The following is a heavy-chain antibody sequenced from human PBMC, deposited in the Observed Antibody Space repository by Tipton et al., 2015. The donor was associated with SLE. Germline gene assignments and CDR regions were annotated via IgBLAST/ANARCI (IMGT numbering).Heavy chain of an antibody. Sequence: TLSLTCTVSGGSISSSSYYWGWIRQPPGKGLEWIGEINHSGSTNYNPSLKSRVTISVDTSKNQFSLKLSSVTAADTAVYYCARGRSSSWYPREYFQHWGQGTLVTVSS. V-gene: IGHV4-39*07. CDR1: GGSISSSSYY. CDR2: INHSGST. CDR3: ARGRSSSWYPREYFQH. D-gene: IGHD6-13*01. J-gene: IGHJ1*01.